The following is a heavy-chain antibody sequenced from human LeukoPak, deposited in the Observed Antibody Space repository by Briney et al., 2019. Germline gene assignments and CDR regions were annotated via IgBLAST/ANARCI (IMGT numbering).Heavy chain of an antibody. CDR2: ISGSGTGT. CDR1: GFTFSSSA. D-gene: IGHD1-7*01. CDR3: AKEGGTGTRFDY. V-gene: IGHV3-23*01. Sequence: GGSLRLSCAASGFTFSSSAMSWVRQAPGKGLYRVSAISGSGTGTYYADSVKGRFTISRDNSKNTLYLQMNSLRAEDTAVYYCAKEGGTGTRFDYWGQGTLVTVSP. J-gene: IGHJ4*02.